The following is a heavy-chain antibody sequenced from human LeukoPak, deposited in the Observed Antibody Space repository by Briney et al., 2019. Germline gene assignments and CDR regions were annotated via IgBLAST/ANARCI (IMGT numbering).Heavy chain of an antibody. CDR2: ISGSGDST. CDR3: AKGDSSGWYESNWFDP. CDR1: GGSVSSGTYY. J-gene: IGHJ5*02. V-gene: IGHV3-23*01. Sequence: PSETLSLTCTVSGGSVSSGTYYWSWIRQPPGKGLEWVSGISGSGDSTYYADSVKGRFTISRDNSRNALYLQMNSLRAEDTAVYYCAKGDSSGWYESNWFDPWGQGTLVTVSS. D-gene: IGHD6-19*01.